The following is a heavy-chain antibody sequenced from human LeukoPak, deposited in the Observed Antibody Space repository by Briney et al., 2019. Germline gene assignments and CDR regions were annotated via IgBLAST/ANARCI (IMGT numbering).Heavy chain of an antibody. V-gene: IGHV1-69*13. Sequence: ASVKVSCKASGGTFSSYAISWVRQAPGQGLERMGGIIPIFGTANYAQKFQGRVTITADESTSTAYMELSSPRSEDTAVYYCATYLKEPGRDDYSNSAFDIWGQGTMVTVSS. CDR3: ATYLKEPGRDDYSNSAFDI. J-gene: IGHJ3*02. D-gene: IGHD4-11*01. CDR2: IIPIFGTA. CDR1: GGTFSSYA.